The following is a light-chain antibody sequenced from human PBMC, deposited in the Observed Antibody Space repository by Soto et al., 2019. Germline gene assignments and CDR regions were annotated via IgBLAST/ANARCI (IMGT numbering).Light chain of an antibody. CDR3: QSYDSSLGGSGV. CDR2: DVS. V-gene: IGLV2-14*01. Sequence: QSALTQPASVSGSPGQSITISCTGSSGDVGAYNYVSWYQQHPGKVPKLMIYDVSHRPSGVSNRFSGSKSGNTASLTISGLQTEDEADYYCQSYDSSLGGSGVFGTGTKLTVL. J-gene: IGLJ1*01. CDR1: SGDVGAYNY.